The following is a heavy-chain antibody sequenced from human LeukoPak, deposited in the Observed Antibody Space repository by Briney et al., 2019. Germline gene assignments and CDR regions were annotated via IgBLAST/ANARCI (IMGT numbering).Heavy chain of an antibody. D-gene: IGHD3-10*01. CDR3: ERETVYFGSGGFDQ. J-gene: IGHJ4*02. CDR1: GGSISGYY. Sequence: SETLSLTCTVSGGSISGYYWSWIRQPAGKGLECIGRIYSSGTANYNPSLKSRVTMSVDTSKNQVSLKLTSVTAADTAVYYCERETVYFGSGGFDQWGQGTLVTVSS. CDR2: IYSSGTA. V-gene: IGHV4-4*07.